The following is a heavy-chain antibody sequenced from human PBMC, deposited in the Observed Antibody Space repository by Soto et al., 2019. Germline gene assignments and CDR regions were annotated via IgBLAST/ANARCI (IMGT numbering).Heavy chain of an antibody. Sequence: ASVKVSCKPSGYSFSNFYVHWVRQAPGQGLEWMGIIDPSSGTTSYTRKFQERVTMTRDTSMSTVYMELSRLRSEDTAVYYCARGAVVVPNGLIAGMDVWGLGTTVTV. CDR2: IDPSSGTT. J-gene: IGHJ6*02. CDR3: ARGAVVVPNGLIAGMDV. V-gene: IGHV1-46*01. D-gene: IGHD2-15*01. CDR1: GYSFSNFY.